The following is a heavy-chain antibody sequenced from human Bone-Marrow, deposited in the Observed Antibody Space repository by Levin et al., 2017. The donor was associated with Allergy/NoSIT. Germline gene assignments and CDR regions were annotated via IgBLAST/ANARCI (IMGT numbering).Heavy chain of an antibody. J-gene: IGHJ6*02. Sequence: PGGSLRLSCTASGLSISGYWMHWVRQGPGKGLVWVSRIKSDGRTTSYADFVKGRFTISRDNTKNKLSLEMNSLRADDTAVYYCTRGGGDYFGADGMDVWGQGTTVTVSS. V-gene: IGHV3-74*01. D-gene: IGHD4-17*01. CDR1: GLSISGYW. CDR3: TRGGGDYFGADGMDV. CDR2: IKSDGRTT.